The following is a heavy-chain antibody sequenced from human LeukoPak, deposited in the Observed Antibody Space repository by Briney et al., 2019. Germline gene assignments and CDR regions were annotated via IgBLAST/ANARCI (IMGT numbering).Heavy chain of an antibody. V-gene: IGHV1-46*01. CDR3: ARDLYRELPSVVGRFPDY. D-gene: IGHD1-26*01. J-gene: IGHJ4*02. CDR1: XXTFTXXY. Sequence: XVSCXXXXXTFTXXYXHWVRQAPGQGLEWMGIINPSGGSTSYAQKFQGRVTMTRDTSTSTVYMELSSLRSEDTAVYYCARDLYRELPSVVGRFPDYWGQGTLVTVSS. CDR2: INPSGGST.